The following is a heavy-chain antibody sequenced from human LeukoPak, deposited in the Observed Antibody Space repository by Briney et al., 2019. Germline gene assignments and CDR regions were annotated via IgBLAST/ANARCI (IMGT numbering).Heavy chain of an antibody. V-gene: IGHV3-23*01. CDR3: AKRDIVVVPAAINN. D-gene: IGHD2-2*02. Sequence: GSLRLSCAASGFTFSSYAMSWVRQAPGKGLEWVSAISGSGGSTYYADSVKGRFTIPRDNSKNTLYLQMNSLRAEDTAVYYCAKRDIVVVPAAINNWGQGTLVTVSS. CDR1: GFTFSSYA. CDR2: ISGSGGST. J-gene: IGHJ4*02.